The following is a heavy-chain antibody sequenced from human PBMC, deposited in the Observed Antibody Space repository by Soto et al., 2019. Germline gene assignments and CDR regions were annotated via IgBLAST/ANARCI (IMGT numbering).Heavy chain of an antibody. CDR1: GDSLTRNY. Sequence: QVQLQESGPGLVKPSETLSLTCTVSGDSLTRNYWSWIRQPPGKGLEWLAYIHNGRSTNYNPSLMSRVSISLDTSKSQFSLNLNSVTAADTAVYYCARTLSGGCDYWGQGTLVTGSS. V-gene: IGHV4-59*01. D-gene: IGHD6-25*01. J-gene: IGHJ4*02. CDR2: IHNGRST. CDR3: ARTLSGGCDY.